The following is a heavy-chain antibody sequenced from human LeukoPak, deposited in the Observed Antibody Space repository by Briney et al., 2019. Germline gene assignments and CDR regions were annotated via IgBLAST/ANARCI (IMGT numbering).Heavy chain of an antibody. D-gene: IGHD3-3*01. Sequence: SETLSLTCTVSGGSISTYYWGWIRQPAGKGLEWIGRIYTSGTTNYNPSLKSRVTISVDTSKNQFSLKLSSVTAADTAVYYCARAYYDFWSGYLVPGWFDPWGQGTLVTVSS. J-gene: IGHJ5*02. V-gene: IGHV4-4*07. CDR3: ARAYYDFWSGYLVPGWFDP. CDR1: GGSISTYY. CDR2: IYTSGTT.